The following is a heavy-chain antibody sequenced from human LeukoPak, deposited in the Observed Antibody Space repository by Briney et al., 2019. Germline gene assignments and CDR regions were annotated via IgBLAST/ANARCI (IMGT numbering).Heavy chain of an antibody. Sequence: GGSLRLSCAASGFTVSSNYMSWVRQAPGKGLEWVSVIYSGGSTYYADSVKGRFTISRDNAKNSLYLQMNSLRAEDTAVYYCARAGQQLANWFDPWGQGTLVTVSS. CDR1: GFTVSSNY. D-gene: IGHD6-13*01. CDR2: IYSGGST. J-gene: IGHJ5*02. V-gene: IGHV3-53*01. CDR3: ARAGQQLANWFDP.